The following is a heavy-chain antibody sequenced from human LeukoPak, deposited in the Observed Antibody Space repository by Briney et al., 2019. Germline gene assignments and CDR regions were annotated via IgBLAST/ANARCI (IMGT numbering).Heavy chain of an antibody. CDR1: GGSFSGYY. D-gene: IGHD2-15*01. V-gene: IGHV4-34*01. Sequence: KASETLSLTCAVYGGSFSGYYWSWIRQPPGKGLEWIGEINHSGSTNYNPSLKSRVTISVDTSKNQFSLKLSSVTAADPAVYYCCSYGLDAFDIWGQGTMVTVSS. CDR3: CSYGLDAFDI. CDR2: INHSGST. J-gene: IGHJ3*02.